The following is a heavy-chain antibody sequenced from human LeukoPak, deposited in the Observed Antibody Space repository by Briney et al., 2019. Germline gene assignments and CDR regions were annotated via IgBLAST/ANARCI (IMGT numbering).Heavy chain of an antibody. D-gene: IGHD2/OR15-2a*01. J-gene: IGHJ4*02. Sequence: SETLSLTCTVSGGSISSYYWSWIRQPPGKGLEWIGYIYYSGSTNFNPSLKSRVTISVDTSKNQFSLKLSSVTAADTAVYYCASTTWGETTYYFDYWGQGTLVTVSS. V-gene: IGHV4-59*01. CDR3: ASTTWGETTYYFDY. CDR2: IYYSGST. CDR1: GGSISSYY.